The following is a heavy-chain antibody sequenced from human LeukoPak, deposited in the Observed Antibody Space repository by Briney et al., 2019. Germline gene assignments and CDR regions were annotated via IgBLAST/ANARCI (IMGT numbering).Heavy chain of an antibody. D-gene: IGHD6-13*01. J-gene: IGHJ5*02. CDR1: GFTFSSYA. Sequence: GGSLRLSCAASGFTFSSYAMGWVRQAPGKGLEWVSYIGGSGSSTYYADSVKGRITISRDNSRNPMFLQMNSLRADDTAVYYCAKVAVSTAGTWWFHTWGQGTLVTVSS. V-gene: IGHV3-23*01. CDR3: AKVAVSTAGTWWFHT. CDR2: IGGSGSST.